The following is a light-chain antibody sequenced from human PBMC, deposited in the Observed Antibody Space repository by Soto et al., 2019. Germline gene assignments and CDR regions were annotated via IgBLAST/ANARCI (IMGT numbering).Light chain of an antibody. CDR1: QSVLYSSNNNNY. J-gene: IGKJ1*01. CDR3: QQYYTTPVA. CDR2: WAS. Sequence: DIVMTQSPDSLAVSLGERATINCKSSQSVLYSSNNNNYLAWYQQKPGQPPKLLLYWASTRESGVPDRFSGSGSVTDFTLTISNLLAEDVAVYYCQQYYTTPVAFGQGTKVEIK. V-gene: IGKV4-1*01.